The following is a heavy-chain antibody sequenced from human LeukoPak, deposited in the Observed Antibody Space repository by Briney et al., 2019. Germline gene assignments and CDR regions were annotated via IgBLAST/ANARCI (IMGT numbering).Heavy chain of an antibody. J-gene: IGHJ4*02. Sequence: SEALSLTCAVYGGSFSGYYWSWIRQPPGKGLEWIGEINHSGSTNYNPSLKSRVTISVDTSKNQFSLKLSSVTAADTAVYYCARGFGVVPAATLDHWGQGTLVTVSS. CDR3: ARGFGVVPAATLDH. CDR1: GGSFSGYY. CDR2: INHSGST. D-gene: IGHD2-2*01. V-gene: IGHV4-34*01.